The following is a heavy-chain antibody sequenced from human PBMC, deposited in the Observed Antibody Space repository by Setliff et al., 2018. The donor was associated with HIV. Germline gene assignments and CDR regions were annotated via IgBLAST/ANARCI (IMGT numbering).Heavy chain of an antibody. D-gene: IGHD3-22*01. CDR2: IYTSGST. Sequence: SETLSLTCTVSGGSISSGSYYWSWMRQPAGKGLEWIGHIYTSGSTNYNPSLKSRVTISVDTSKNQLSLNLSSVTAADTAVYYCARAPGAYYYDSSGYPIGIRFDYWGQGTLVTVSS. V-gene: IGHV4-61*09. CDR3: ARAPGAYYYDSSGYPIGIRFDY. CDR1: GGSISSGSYY. J-gene: IGHJ4*02.